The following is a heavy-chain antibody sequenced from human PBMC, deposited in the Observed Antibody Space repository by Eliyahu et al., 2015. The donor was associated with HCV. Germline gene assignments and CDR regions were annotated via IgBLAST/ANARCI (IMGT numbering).Heavy chain of an antibody. Sequence: AQLVESGGGLVRPGGSLRLSCXASRFSFSXYWMGWXRQAPGKGLGWVGNIKEDGSKKYYADSVRGRFTISKDNAKNSLYLQLSSLKAEDTAAYFCVRDSPGFGGYDMWGQGTMVTVSS. V-gene: IGHV3-7*03. CDR2: IKEDGSKK. D-gene: IGHD2-15*01. CDR3: VRDSPGFGGYDM. CDR1: RFSFSXYW. J-gene: IGHJ3*02.